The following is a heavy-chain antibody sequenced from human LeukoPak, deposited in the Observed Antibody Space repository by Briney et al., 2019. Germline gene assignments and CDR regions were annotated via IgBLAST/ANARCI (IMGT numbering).Heavy chain of an antibody. J-gene: IGHJ4*02. D-gene: IGHD3-22*01. Sequence: GGSLRLSCAASGFTVSSNYMSWVRQAPGKGLEWVSVIYSGGSTYYADSVKGRFTISRDNSKNTLYLQMNSLRAEDTAVYYCARDYYYDRTGFDYWGQGTLVTASS. CDR3: ARDYYYDRTGFDY. V-gene: IGHV3-53*05. CDR1: GFTVSSNY. CDR2: IYSGGST.